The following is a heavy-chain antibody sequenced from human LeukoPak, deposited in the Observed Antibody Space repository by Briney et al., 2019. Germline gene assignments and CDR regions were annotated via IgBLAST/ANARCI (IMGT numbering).Heavy chain of an antibody. D-gene: IGHD6-19*01. J-gene: IGHJ4*02. CDR2: ISAYNGNT. Sequence: TSVKVSCKASGSTFTSYGIGWVQQAPGQGLEWIGWISAYNGNTNYAQKLQGRVTMTTDTSTSTAYMELRSLRSDDTAVYYCARDLRSSGRGPYFDYWGQGTLVTVSS. CDR3: ARDLRSSGRGPYFDY. V-gene: IGHV1-18*01. CDR1: GSTFTSYG.